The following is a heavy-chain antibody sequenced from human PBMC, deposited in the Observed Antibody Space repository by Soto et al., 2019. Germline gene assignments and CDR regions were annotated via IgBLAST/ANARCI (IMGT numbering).Heavy chain of an antibody. J-gene: IGHJ4*02. V-gene: IGHV1-69*01. Sequence: QVQLVQSGAEVKKPGSSVKVSCKASGGTFSSYAISWVRQAPGQGLEWMGGIIPIFGTANYAQKFQGRVTITADESTSTAYMELSSLRSEDTAVYYCARPRAYYYDSSGYHESLEYWGQGTLVTVSS. CDR1: GGTFSSYA. D-gene: IGHD3-22*01. CDR3: ARPRAYYYDSSGYHESLEY. CDR2: IIPIFGTA.